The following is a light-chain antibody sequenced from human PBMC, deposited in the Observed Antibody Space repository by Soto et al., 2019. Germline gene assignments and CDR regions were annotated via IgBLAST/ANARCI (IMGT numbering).Light chain of an antibody. CDR2: GAS. J-gene: IGKJ5*01. V-gene: IGKV1-9*01. CDR3: QQFNSYPRT. CDR1: QDISAY. Sequence: DIQLTQSPSFLSASTGDRVTITCRASQDISAYLAWYQQTPGKAPNLLIYGASTLQSGVPSRFSGSGSGTEFTLTISSLQPEDFATYYCQQFNSYPRTFGQGTRREIK.